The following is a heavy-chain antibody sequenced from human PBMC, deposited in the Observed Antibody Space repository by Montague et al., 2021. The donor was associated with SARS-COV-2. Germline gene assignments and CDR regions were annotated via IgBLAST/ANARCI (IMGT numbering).Heavy chain of an antibody. D-gene: IGHD3-10*01. CDR2: IYYSGTT. CDR1: GGSISGYF. CDR3: SATDSLASGKYDF. J-gene: IGHJ4*02. Sequence: SETLSLTCTVSGGSISGYFWSWIRQSPGTGLEWIGYIYYSGTTKYNPALTSRVAISLETSKNQFSLRLNSVTAADTAAYYCSATDSLASGKYDFWGQGTWVTVSS. V-gene: IGHV4-59*08.